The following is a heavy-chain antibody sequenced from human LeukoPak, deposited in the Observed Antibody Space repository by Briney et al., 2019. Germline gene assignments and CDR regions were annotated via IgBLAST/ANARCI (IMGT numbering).Heavy chain of an antibody. Sequence: PGGSLRLSCAASGFTFGSYGMSWVLQAPGKGLEWVSFITPNADRTSYADSVEGRFTISRDNPRNTLYMQMNSLRDEDTALYYCAIMHGYYDGSGYWVQWGQGTLVTVSS. CDR3: AIMHGYYDGSGYWVQ. CDR2: ITPNADRT. J-gene: IGHJ1*01. CDR1: GFTFGSYG. D-gene: IGHD3-22*01. V-gene: IGHV3-23*01.